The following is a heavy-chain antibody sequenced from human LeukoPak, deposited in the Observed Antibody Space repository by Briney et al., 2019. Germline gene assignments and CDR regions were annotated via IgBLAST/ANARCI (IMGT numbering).Heavy chain of an antibody. CDR2: ISSNGGST. D-gene: IGHD3-22*01. CDR1: GFTFSSYA. CDR3: AKESKAYYYDSSGSSCFDY. Sequence: PGGSLRLSCAASGFTFSSYAMSWVRQAPGKGLEWVSAISSNGGSTYSADSVKGRFTISRDNSKNTLYLQMNSLRAEDTAVYYCAKESKAYYYDSSGSSCFDYWGQGTLVTVSS. J-gene: IGHJ4*02. V-gene: IGHV3-23*01.